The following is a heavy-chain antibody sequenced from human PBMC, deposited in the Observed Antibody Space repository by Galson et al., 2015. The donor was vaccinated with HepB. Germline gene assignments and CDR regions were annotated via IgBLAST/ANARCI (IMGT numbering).Heavy chain of an antibody. Sequence: SLRLSCAASGFTFSSYGMHWVRQAPGKGLEWLSCIHSGGGPYYADSVKGRFTMSRDNSKNTLYFEMNNLRVDDTAVYYCVRPLQRLNGMDVWGQGTTVTVSS. CDR2: IHSGGGP. D-gene: IGHD1-1*01. CDR1: GFTFSSYG. CDR3: VRPLQRLNGMDV. J-gene: IGHJ6*02. V-gene: IGHV3-NL1*01.